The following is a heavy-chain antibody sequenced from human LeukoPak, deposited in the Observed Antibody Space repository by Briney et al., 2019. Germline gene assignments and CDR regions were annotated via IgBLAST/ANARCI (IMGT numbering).Heavy chain of an antibody. Sequence: NPSETLSLTCTVSGDSISSGDYYWSWIRQPPGKGLEWIGYIYYNGNSNYNPSLKNRVTMSVDTPMNEFSLKLSSVTAADTAVYYCAREPFYHDAFDIWGQGTMVIVSS. V-gene: IGHV4-61*08. D-gene: IGHD1-14*01. CDR3: AREPFYHDAFDI. J-gene: IGHJ3*02. CDR1: GDSISSGDYY. CDR2: IYYNGNS.